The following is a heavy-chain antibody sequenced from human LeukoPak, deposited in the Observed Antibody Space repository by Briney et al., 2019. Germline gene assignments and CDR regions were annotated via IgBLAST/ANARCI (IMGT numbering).Heavy chain of an antibody. CDR3: AKTSYDILTGYRNSGLFDY. Sequence: GGSLRLSCAASGFTFSSYGMSWVRQAPGKGLEWVSAISGSGGSTYYADSVKGRFTISRDNSKNTLYLQMNSLRAEDTAVYYCAKTSYDILTGYRNSGLFDYWGQGTLVTVSS. J-gene: IGHJ4*02. V-gene: IGHV3-23*01. CDR2: ISGSGGST. D-gene: IGHD3-9*01. CDR1: GFTFSSYG.